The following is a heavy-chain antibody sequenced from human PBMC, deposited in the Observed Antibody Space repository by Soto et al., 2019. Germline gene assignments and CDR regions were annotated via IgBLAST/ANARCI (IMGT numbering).Heavy chain of an antibody. V-gene: IGHV3-23*01. CDR3: AKDSYYDILTGYYNYYYYGMDV. CDR1: GFTFSSYA. D-gene: IGHD3-9*01. CDR2: ISGSGGST. Sequence: GGSLRLSCASSGFTFSSYAMSLVRQAPGKGLEWVSAISGSGGSTYYADSVKGRFTISRDNSKNTLYLQMNSLRAEDTAVYYCAKDSYYDILTGYYNYYYYGMDVWGQGTTVTVSS. J-gene: IGHJ6*02.